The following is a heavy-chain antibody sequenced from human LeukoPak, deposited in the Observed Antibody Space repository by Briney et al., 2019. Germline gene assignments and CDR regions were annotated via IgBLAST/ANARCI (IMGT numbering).Heavy chain of an antibody. J-gene: IGHJ4*02. Sequence: SETLSLTCAVYGGSFSGYYWSWIRQPLGKGLEWIGEINHSGSTNYNPSLKSRVTISVDTSKNQFSLKLSSVTAADTAVYYCARASSRGSRIFDYWGQGTLVTVSS. CDR1: GGSFSGYY. CDR2: INHSGST. CDR3: ARASSRGSRIFDY. V-gene: IGHV4-34*01. D-gene: IGHD1-26*01.